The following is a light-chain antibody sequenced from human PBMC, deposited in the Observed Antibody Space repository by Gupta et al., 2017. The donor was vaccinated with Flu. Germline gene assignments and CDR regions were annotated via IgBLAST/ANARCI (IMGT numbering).Light chain of an antibody. Sequence: IVMSQTPLSLPVTPGETASLSCRSSQSVLHSIGYNYLDWYLQKPGQSPQLLIYVGSNRASGVPYRFSGSGSGTDFTLTISSLQAEDVGVYYCLKAHNTPWTFGQGTKVEIK. CDR2: VGS. J-gene: IGKJ1*01. CDR3: LKAHNTPWT. CDR1: QSVLHSIGYNY. V-gene: IGKV2-28*01.